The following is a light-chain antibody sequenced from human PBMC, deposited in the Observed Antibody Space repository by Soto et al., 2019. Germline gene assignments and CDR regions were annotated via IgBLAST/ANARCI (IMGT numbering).Light chain of an antibody. V-gene: IGKV3-20*01. Sequence: EIVFTQSPGTVSLYPGGRDTLSCRASQSVSRNYVAWYQQKPGQSPRLPIYGASNRASGIPDRFSGSASGADFTLSIARLEPEDFAMYYCQQYGSTPLTFGGGTKVAIK. CDR3: QQYGSTPLT. CDR1: QSVSRNY. CDR2: GAS. J-gene: IGKJ4*01.